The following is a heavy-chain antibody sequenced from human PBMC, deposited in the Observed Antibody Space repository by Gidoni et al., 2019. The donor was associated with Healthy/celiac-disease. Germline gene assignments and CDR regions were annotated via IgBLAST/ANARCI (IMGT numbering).Heavy chain of an antibody. Sequence: QVQLVQSGAEVKKPGASVKVSCNASVYTFTSYAMHWVRQAPGQRLDWMGWTNAGNGNTKYSQKFQGRVTITRDTSASTAYMELSSLRSEDTAVYYCARADYSNYETDYWGQGTLVTVSS. J-gene: IGHJ4*02. CDR1: VYTFTSYA. V-gene: IGHV1-3*01. CDR2: TNAGNGNT. D-gene: IGHD4-4*01. CDR3: ARADYSNYETDY.